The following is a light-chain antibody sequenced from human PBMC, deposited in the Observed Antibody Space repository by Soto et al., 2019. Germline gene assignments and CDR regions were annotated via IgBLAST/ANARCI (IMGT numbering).Light chain of an antibody. J-gene: IGKJ4*01. Sequence: DIQLTQSPSFLSASIGDRVSITCRASQDIGTYLAWYQQKPGQAPSLLMFASSTLESGVPSRFSGRESGTEFTLTGSSLQPEDFATYYCQHFWSYPPSFGGGTKVSVK. CDR1: QDIGTY. CDR2: ASS. V-gene: IGKV1-9*01. CDR3: QHFWSYPPS.